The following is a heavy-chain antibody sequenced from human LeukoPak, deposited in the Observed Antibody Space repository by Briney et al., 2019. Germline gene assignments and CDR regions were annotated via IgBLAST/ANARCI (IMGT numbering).Heavy chain of an antibody. CDR2: INHSGST. Sequence: PETLSLTCAVYGGSFSGYYWSWIRQPPGKGLEWIGEINHSGSTNYNPSLKSRVTISVDTSKNQFSLKLSSVTAADTAVYYCARGAPMVRGAPQPNWFDPWGQRTLVTVSS. CDR3: ARGAPMVRGAPQPNWFDP. J-gene: IGHJ5*02. V-gene: IGHV4-34*01. CDR1: GGSFSGYY. D-gene: IGHD3-10*01.